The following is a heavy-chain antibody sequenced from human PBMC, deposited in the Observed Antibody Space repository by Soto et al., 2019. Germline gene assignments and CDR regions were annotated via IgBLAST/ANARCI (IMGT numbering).Heavy chain of an antibody. J-gene: IGHJ3*02. V-gene: IGHV3-11*01. CDR1: GFTFSDYY. CDR2: ISSSSRII. Sequence: GGSLRLSCAASGFTFSDYYMSWIRQAPGKGLEWFSYISSSSRIIYYADSVKGRFTISRDNANSSLYLQMNSLRADDTAVYYCARGLVYYDSSGQPSYDVFDIWGQGTMVTVSS. CDR3: ARGLVYYDSSGQPSYDVFDI. D-gene: IGHD3-22*01.